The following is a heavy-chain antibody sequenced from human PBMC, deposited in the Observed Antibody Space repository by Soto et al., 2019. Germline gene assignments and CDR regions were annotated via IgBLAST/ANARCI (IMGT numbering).Heavy chain of an antibody. CDR1: GFIFSDYY. D-gene: IGHD3-22*01. Sequence: PGGSLRLSCAASGFIFSDYYISWIRQAPGKGLEWVSYISSSSSYTNYADSVKGRFTISRDNAKKSVYLQMNSLRAEDTAVYYCARDIDYYDSSALGLWGQGTLVTVSS. J-gene: IGHJ4*02. CDR2: ISSSSSYT. V-gene: IGHV3-11*06. CDR3: ARDIDYYDSSALGL.